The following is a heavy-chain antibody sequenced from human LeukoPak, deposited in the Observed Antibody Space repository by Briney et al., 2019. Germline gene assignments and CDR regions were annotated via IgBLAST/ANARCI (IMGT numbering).Heavy chain of an antibody. Sequence: GASVKVSCKASGYTFTGHSMYWVRQAPGQGLEWMGWIKPNSGGTNYAQKFQGRVTMTRDTSISTAYMELSRLRSDDTAVYYCARVGVTMIVVEAFDIWGQGTMVTVSS. D-gene: IGHD3-22*01. J-gene: IGHJ3*02. V-gene: IGHV1-2*02. CDR2: IKPNSGGT. CDR1: GYTFTGHS. CDR3: ARVGVTMIVVEAFDI.